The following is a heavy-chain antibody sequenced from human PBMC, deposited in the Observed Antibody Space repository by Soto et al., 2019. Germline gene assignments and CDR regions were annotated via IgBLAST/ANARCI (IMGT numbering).Heavy chain of an antibody. Sequence: EVQLVESGGGLVKPGGSLRLSCSASGFTFSSYSMNWVRQAPGKVLEWVSSISSSSSYIYYADSVKGRFTISRDNAKNSLYLQMNSLRAEDTAVYYCARDGFGLIGYYYYGMDVWGQGTTVTVSS. CDR2: ISSSSSYI. J-gene: IGHJ6*02. D-gene: IGHD3-10*01. V-gene: IGHV3-21*01. CDR1: GFTFSSYS. CDR3: ARDGFGLIGYYYYGMDV.